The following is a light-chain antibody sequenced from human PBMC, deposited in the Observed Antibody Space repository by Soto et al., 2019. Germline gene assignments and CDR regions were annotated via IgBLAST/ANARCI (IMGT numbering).Light chain of an antibody. CDR3: CSYAGNNKKV. CDR2: EVS. Sequence: QPALTQPPSGYGSPGQSVTISCSGTSSDIGNYNYVSWYQQHPGKAPKLMIYEVSQRPSGVPDRFSGSKSGNTASLTVSGLQADDEADYYCCSYAGNNKKVFGTGTKVTVL. CDR1: SSDIGNYNY. V-gene: IGLV2-8*01. J-gene: IGLJ1*01.